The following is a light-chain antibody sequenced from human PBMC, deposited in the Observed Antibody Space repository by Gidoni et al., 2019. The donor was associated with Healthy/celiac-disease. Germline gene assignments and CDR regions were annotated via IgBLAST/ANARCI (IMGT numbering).Light chain of an antibody. Sequence: SVLTQPPSASGTPRQRVTIPCSGRSSNIGSNTVNWYQQLPGTAPKLLIYSNNQRPSGVPDRFCGSKSGTSASLAISGHQSEDEADYYCAAWDDSLNGLVFGGGTKLTVL. CDR2: SNN. CDR1: SSNIGSNT. CDR3: AAWDDSLNGLV. V-gene: IGLV1-44*01. J-gene: IGLJ2*01.